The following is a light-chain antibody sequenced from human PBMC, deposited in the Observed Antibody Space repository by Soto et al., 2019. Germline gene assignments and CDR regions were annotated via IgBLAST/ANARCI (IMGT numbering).Light chain of an antibody. Sequence: QSVLTQPASVSGSPGQSITISCTGTSSDVDGYNYVSWYQHHPGKAPKLMIFDVSNRPSGVSNLFSGSKSGNTASLTISGLQPEDEADYYCSSYTTSNTRQIVFGTGTKVTV. CDR1: SSDVDGYNY. CDR3: SSYTTSNTRQIV. V-gene: IGLV2-14*03. CDR2: DVS. J-gene: IGLJ1*01.